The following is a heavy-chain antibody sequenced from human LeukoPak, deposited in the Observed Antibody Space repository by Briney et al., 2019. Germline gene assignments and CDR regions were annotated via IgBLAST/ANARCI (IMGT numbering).Heavy chain of an antibody. D-gene: IGHD3-3*01. J-gene: IGHJ5*02. Sequence: GGSLRLSCAASGFTFSSYAMHWVRQAPGKGLEWVAVISYDGSNKYYADSVKGRFTISRDNSKNTLYLQMNSLRAEDTAVYYCSYDFWSGYYHNWFDPWGQGTLVTVSS. V-gene: IGHV3-30-3*01. CDR1: GFTFSSYA. CDR3: SYDFWSGYYHNWFDP. CDR2: ISYDGSNK.